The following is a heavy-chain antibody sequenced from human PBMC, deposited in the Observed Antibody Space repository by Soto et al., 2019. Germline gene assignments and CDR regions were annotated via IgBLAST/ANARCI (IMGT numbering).Heavy chain of an antibody. CDR2: ISSSSSYI. CDR3: ARVGAAAYDY. CDR1: GFTFSSYS. Sequence: GGSLRLSCAASGFTFSSYSMNGVRQAPGKGLEWVSSISSSSSYIYYADSVKGRFTISRDNAKNSLYLQMNSLRAEDTAVYYCARVGAAAYDYWGQGTLVTVSS. D-gene: IGHD6-13*01. V-gene: IGHV3-21*01. J-gene: IGHJ4*02.